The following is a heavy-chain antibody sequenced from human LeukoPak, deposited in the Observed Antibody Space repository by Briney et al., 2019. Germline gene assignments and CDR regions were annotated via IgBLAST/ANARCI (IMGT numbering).Heavy chain of an antibody. Sequence: GGSLRLSCAASGFTFSSYWMSWVRQAPGKGLEWVANIKQDGSEKYCVDSVKGRFTISRDNAKNSLYLQMNSLRAEDTAVYYCAREPWEWELAAFDIWGQGTMVTVSS. CDR3: AREPWEWELAAFDI. CDR1: GFTFSSYW. CDR2: IKQDGSEK. J-gene: IGHJ3*02. V-gene: IGHV3-7*01. D-gene: IGHD1-26*01.